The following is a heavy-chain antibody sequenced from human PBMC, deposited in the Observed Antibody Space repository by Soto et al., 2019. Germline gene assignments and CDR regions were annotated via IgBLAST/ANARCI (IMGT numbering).Heavy chain of an antibody. CDR3: ARDFPYGSGSYIYYYGMDV. D-gene: IGHD3-10*01. J-gene: IGHJ6*02. CDR1: GFTVSSNY. V-gene: IGHV3-66*01. CDR2: IYSGGST. Sequence: EVQLVESGGGLVQPGGSLRLSCAASGFTVSSNYMSWVRQAPGKGLEWVSVIYSGGSTYYADSVKGRFTISRDNSKNTLYLQMNSLRAEDTAVYYCARDFPYGSGSYIYYYGMDVWGQGTTVTVSS.